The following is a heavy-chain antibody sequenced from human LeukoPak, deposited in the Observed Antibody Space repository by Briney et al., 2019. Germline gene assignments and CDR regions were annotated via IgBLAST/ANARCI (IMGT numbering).Heavy chain of an antibody. V-gene: IGHV4-34*01. Sequence: PSEPLSFTCAVHGGSFSGYYWSWIRQPPGKGLEWIGEINLSRITNYNPSLKSRVTISVDTSKNQFSLKLSSVTAADTAVYYCARGSGVVTATAGPHTYYYYYMDVWGKGTTVTVSS. CDR1: GGSFSGYY. J-gene: IGHJ6*03. D-gene: IGHD2-21*02. CDR2: INLSRIT. CDR3: ARGSGVVTATAGPHTYYYYYMDV.